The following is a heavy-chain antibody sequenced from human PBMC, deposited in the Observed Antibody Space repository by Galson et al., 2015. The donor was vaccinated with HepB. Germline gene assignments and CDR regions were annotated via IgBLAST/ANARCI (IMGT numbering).Heavy chain of an antibody. CDR3: ARSRAGQQLIFARYLSFDY. CDR1: GFSFSTFA. Sequence: SLRLSCAASGFSFSTFAIHWVRQAPGKGLEWVAVISYDGSNERYSDSVKGRFTISRDNSKNTLYLQMNSLSLEDTAVYYCARSRAGQQLIFARYLSFDYWGQGTLVTVSS. CDR2: ISYDGSNE. D-gene: IGHD6-13*01. J-gene: IGHJ4*02. V-gene: IGHV3-30*04.